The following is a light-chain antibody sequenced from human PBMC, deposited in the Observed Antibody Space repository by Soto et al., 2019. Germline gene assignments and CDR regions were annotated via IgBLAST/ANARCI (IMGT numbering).Light chain of an antibody. CDR1: QSVSSD. J-gene: IGKJ1*01. Sequence: EIVLTQSPGTLSLSPGERATLSCRASQSVSSDLAWYQQKPGQAPRLLIYGAYTRATDIPARFSGSGSGTDFTLTIRRLEPEDFAVYYCKQYGSSPRTFGQGTKVDIK. CDR3: KQYGSSPRT. V-gene: IGKV3-20*01. CDR2: GAY.